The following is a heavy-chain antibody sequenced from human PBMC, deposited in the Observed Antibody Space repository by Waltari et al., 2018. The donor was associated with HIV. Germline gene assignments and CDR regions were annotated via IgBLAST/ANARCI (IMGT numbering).Heavy chain of an antibody. Sequence: VQLLQSGHEVKKPGSAMRISCKASGGRLKTHAVSWGRRAPGQGIEWMGGINPVFGCGKDAQKFQGRLSITADERTKTGFLEMRSLKYEDAALYFCARGYDVLTGNYSGMDVWGQGTTVIVSS. CDR3: ARGYDVLTGNYSGMDV. CDR2: INPVFGCG. J-gene: IGHJ6*02. D-gene: IGHD3-9*01. V-gene: IGHV1-69*13. CDR1: GGRLKTHA.